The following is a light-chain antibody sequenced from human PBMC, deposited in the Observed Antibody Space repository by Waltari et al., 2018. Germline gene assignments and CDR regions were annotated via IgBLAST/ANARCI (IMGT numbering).Light chain of an antibody. CDR2: EVN. Sequence: LTQLHSVSAPLAPSLTLTSTVPNTHIGSYNSVSCYPQLPDRPPTLIIHEVNNRHAVVSHRFSGSKSGTTASLTISGLQAEDEGHYFCSSYTTTTNHVVFGGGTKLTVL. CDR1: NTHIGSYNS. CDR3: SSYTTTTNHVV. V-gene: IGLV2-14*01. J-gene: IGLJ2*01.